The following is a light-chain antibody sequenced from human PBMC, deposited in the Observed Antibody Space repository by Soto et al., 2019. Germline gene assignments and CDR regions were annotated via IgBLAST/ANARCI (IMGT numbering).Light chain of an antibody. J-gene: IGLJ1*01. CDR1: SSNIRAGYE. CDR2: GNT. V-gene: IGLV1-40*01. Sequence: QAVVTQPPSVSGAPGQRVTISCTGSSSNIRAGYEVHWYQHLPGKAPKLLIYGNTNRPSGVPDRFSGSKSGTSASLAITGLQAEDEADYYCQSYDSSLSASYVFGGGTKLTVL. CDR3: QSYDSSLSASYV.